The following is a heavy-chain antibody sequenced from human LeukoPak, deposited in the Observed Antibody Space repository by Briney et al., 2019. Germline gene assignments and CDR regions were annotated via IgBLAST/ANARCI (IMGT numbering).Heavy chain of an antibody. CDR2: ISSSGSII. J-gene: IGHJ4*02. V-gene: IGHV3-11*01. CDR1: GFTFSDYY. Sequence: GGSLRLSCAASGFTFSDYYMSWIRQAPGKGLEWVSYISSSGSIIYYADSVKGRFTISRDNAKNSLYLQMNSLRAEDMALYYCAKGLLRFLEWLIDYWGQGTLVTVSS. CDR3: AKGLLRFLEWLIDY. D-gene: IGHD3-3*01.